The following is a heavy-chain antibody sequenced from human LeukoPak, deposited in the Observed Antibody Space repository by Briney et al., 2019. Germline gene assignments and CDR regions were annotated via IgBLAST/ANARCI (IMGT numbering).Heavy chain of an antibody. CDR3: ARSPKGYYDTFDY. J-gene: IGHJ4*02. D-gene: IGHD3-22*01. V-gene: IGHV5-51*01. CDR2: IYPGDSDT. Sequence: GESLKISCKGSGYNFATYWIGWVRQMPGKGLEWMGIIYPGDSDTRYSPSFQGQVTISADKSISTAYLQWSSLKASDSAVYFCARSPKGYYDTFDYWGQGTLVTVSS. CDR1: GYNFATYW.